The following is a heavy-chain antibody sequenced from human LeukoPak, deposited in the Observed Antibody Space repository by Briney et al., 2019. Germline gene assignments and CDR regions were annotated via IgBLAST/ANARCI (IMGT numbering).Heavy chain of an antibody. D-gene: IGHD3-16*02. CDR2: INAGNGST. CDR3: ARSNHDYVWGSYRPSYYYYYMDV. V-gene: IGHV1-3*03. J-gene: IGHJ6*03. CDR1: GYTFTSYA. Sequence: ASVKVSCKASGYTFTSYAMHWVRQAPGQRLEWMGWINAGNGSTKYSQEFQGRVTITRDTSASTAYMELSSLRSEDMAVYYCARSNHDYVWGSYRPSYYYYYMDVWGKGTTVTVSS.